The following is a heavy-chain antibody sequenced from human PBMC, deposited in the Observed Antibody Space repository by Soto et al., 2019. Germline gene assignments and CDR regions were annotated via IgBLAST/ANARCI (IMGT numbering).Heavy chain of an antibody. CDR2: MNPNSGNT. CDR3: ASSGSGWYRY. V-gene: IGHV1-8*01. Sequence: QVQLVQSGAEVKKPGASVKVSCKASGYTFTSDDINWVRQAPGQGLEWMGWMNPNSGNTGYSQKFQGSVTMTRNTSKSTAYIELSSLRSEDTAVDYCASSGSGWYRYWGQGTLVTVAS. J-gene: IGHJ4*02. D-gene: IGHD6-19*01. CDR1: GYTFTSDD.